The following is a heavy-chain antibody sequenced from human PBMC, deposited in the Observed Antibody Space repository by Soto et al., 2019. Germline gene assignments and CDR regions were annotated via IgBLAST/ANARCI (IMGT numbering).Heavy chain of an antibody. CDR3: ARVHSSSWSPQGNIDY. J-gene: IGHJ4*02. CDR1: GFTFSSYS. D-gene: IGHD6-13*01. Sequence: GGSLRLSCAASGFTFSSYSMNWVRQAPGKGLEWVSSISSSSSYIYYADSVKGRFTISRDNAKNSLYLQMNSLRAEDTAVYYCARVHSSSWSPQGNIDYWGQGTLVTVSS. V-gene: IGHV3-21*01. CDR2: ISSSSSYI.